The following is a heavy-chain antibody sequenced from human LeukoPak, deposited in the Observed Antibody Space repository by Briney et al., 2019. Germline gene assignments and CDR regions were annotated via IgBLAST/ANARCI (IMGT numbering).Heavy chain of an antibody. CDR3: ARADHGWYTFDY. Sequence: GGSLRLPCAASGFTFSNYAMHWVRQAPGKGLEWVAVIWYDGSNKYYADSVKGRFTISRDNSKNTLFLQMNSLRVEDTAVYYCARADHGWYTFDYWGQGTLVTVPS. CDR2: IWYDGSNK. CDR1: GFTFSNYA. V-gene: IGHV3-33*01. D-gene: IGHD6-19*01. J-gene: IGHJ4*02.